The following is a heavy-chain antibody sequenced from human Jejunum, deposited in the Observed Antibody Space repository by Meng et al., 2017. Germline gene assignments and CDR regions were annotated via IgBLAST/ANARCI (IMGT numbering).Heavy chain of an antibody. Sequence: GESLKISCAASGFTFSDYAMSWVRQAPGRGLEWVSTVSGSGDNTYYSDSVKGRFNIFRANSKNMLYLQINSLRAEDTAAYYCARDKTFMTTLVDWGQGTLVTVSS. V-gene: IGHV3-23*01. D-gene: IGHD2/OR15-2a*01. CDR3: ARDKTFMTTLVD. J-gene: IGHJ4*02. CDR1: GFTFSDYA. CDR2: VSGSGDNT.